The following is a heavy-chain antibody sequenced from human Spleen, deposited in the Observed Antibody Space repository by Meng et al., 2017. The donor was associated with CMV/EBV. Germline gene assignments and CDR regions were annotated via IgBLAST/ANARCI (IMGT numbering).Heavy chain of an antibody. CDR1: GFTFSSYS. CDR2: ISSSSSYI. D-gene: IGHD1-20*01. Sequence: GESLKISCAASGFTFSSYSMNWVRQAPGKGLEWVSSISSSSSYIYYADSVKGRFTISRDNSKNTLYLQMNSLRAEDTAVYYCAKDRYNWNDEYDYWGQGTLVTVSS. J-gene: IGHJ4*02. CDR3: AKDRYNWNDEYDY. V-gene: IGHV3-21*01.